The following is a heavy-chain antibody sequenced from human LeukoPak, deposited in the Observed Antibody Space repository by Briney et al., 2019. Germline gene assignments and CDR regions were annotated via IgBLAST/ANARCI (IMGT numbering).Heavy chain of an antibody. CDR3: ARSTAILAPFDY. J-gene: IGHJ4*02. CDR1: GGSISSHY. D-gene: IGHD2-21*02. V-gene: IGHV4-59*11. Sequence: SETLSLTCTVSGGSISSHYWSWIRQPPGKGLEWIGYIYYSGSTNYNPSLKSRVTISVDTSKNQFSLKLSSVTAADTAVYYCARSTAILAPFDYWGQGTLVTVSP. CDR2: IYYSGST.